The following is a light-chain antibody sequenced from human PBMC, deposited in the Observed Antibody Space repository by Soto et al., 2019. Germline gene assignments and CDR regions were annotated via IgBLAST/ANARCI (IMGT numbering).Light chain of an antibody. V-gene: IGLV2-14*01. CDR1: SSDVGGFNS. Sequence: QSALTQPAAVFGSPGQSITISCTGTSSDVGGFNSVSWYQHHPGKAPRLLIFEVSDRPSGVSHRFSGSKSGNTASLTISGLQAEDEADYYVLSYVSGSTYVFGGGTQGTV. CDR3: LSYVSGSTYV. J-gene: IGLJ1*01. CDR2: EVS.